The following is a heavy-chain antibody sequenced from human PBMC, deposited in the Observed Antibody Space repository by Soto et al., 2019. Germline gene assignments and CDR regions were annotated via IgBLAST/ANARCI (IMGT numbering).Heavy chain of an antibody. CDR1: GFTFSDYT. J-gene: IGHJ4*02. D-gene: IGHD6-19*01. Sequence: EVQLLESGGGLVQPGGSLTLSCAASGFTFSDYTMTWVRQAPGKVLECISVILSDYNTYYAGSVRGRFTISRDNSKNTLYLEMNSLRAEDTAVYYCARRTSGYFGYWGQGALVPVSS. CDR3: ARRTSGYFGY. CDR2: ILSDYNT. V-gene: IGHV3-23*03.